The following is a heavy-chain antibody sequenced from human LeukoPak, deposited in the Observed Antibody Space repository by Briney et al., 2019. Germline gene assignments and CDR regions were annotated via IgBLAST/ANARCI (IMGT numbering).Heavy chain of an antibody. CDR2: ISYSGNP. V-gene: IGHV4-31*03. D-gene: IGHD3-16*01. J-gene: IGHJ6*01. CDR1: GGSISSGSYY. Sequence: SETLSFTCTVSGGSISSGSYYWNWIRQHPGKGLEWIGYISYSGNPYYNSSLKSRLIISLDTSKSQVSLKLSSVTAADTAVYYCARSTRRGGAPPYYAMDVWGPGATIIVSS. CDR3: ARSTRRGGAPPYYAMDV.